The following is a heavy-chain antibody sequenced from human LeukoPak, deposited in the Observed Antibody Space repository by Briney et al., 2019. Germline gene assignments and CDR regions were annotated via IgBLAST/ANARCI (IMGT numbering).Heavy chain of an antibody. J-gene: IGHJ6*02. V-gene: IGHV3-30-3*01. CDR3: ARAAYHYGMDV. Sequence: GRSLRLSCAASGFTFSSYAMHWVRQAPGKGLEWVAVISYDGSNKYYADSVKGRFTISRDNPKNTLYLQMNSLRAEDTAVYYCARAAYHYGMDVWGQGTTVTVSS. CDR2: ISYDGSNK. CDR1: GFTFSSYA.